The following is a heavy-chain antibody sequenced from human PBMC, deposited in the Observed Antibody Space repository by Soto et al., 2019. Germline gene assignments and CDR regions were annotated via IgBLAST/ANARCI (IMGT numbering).Heavy chain of an antibody. CDR1: GFTFSGSA. CDR3: TRASYSSSSGADDY. CDR2: IRSKANSYAT. J-gene: IGHJ4*02. Sequence: GESLKISCAASGFTFSGSAMHWVRQASGKGLEWVGRIRSKANSYATAYAASVKGRFTISRDDSKNTAYLQMNSLKTEDTAVYYCTRASYSSSSGADDYWGQGTLVTVSS. V-gene: IGHV3-73*01. D-gene: IGHD6-6*01.